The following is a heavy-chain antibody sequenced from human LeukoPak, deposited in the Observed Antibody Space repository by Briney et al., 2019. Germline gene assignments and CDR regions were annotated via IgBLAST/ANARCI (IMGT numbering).Heavy chain of an antibody. J-gene: IGHJ5*02. CDR2: INPNSGGT. Sequence: ASVKVSCKASGYTFTGYYMHWVRQAPGQGLEWMGRINPNSGGTNYAQKFQGRVTMTRDTSISTAYMELSRLRSDDTAVYYCARGYCSGGTCYVVENWLDPWGQGTLVTVSS. CDR3: ARGYCSGGTCYVVENWLDP. D-gene: IGHD2-15*01. V-gene: IGHV1-2*06. CDR1: GYTFTGYY.